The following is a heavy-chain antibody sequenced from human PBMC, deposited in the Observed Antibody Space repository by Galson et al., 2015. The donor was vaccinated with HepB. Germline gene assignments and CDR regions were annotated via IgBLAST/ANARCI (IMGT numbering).Heavy chain of an antibody. J-gene: IGHJ4*02. Sequence: TLSLTCTVSGGSISSGSYYWSWIRQPAGKGLEWIGRIYTSGSTNYNPSLKSRVTMSVDTSKNQFSLKLSSVTAADTAVYYCAGNPLPAAPYYFDYWSQGTLVTVSS. CDR1: GGSISSGSYY. CDR3: AGNPLPAAPYYFDY. V-gene: IGHV4-61*02. CDR2: IYTSGST. D-gene: IGHD2-2*01.